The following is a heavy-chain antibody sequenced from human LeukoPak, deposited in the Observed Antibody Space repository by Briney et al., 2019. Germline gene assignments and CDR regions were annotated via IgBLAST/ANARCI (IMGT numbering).Heavy chain of an antibody. J-gene: IGHJ4*02. V-gene: IGHV3-23*01. CDR2: ISGSGGST. CDR1: GFTFSSYA. Sequence: PGGSLRLSCAASGFTFSSYAMSWVRQAPGKGLERVSAISGSGGSTYYADSVKGRFTISRDNSKSTLYLQMNSLRAEDTAVYYCAKDMVITPDFDYWGQGTLVTVSS. D-gene: IGHD3-22*01. CDR3: AKDMVITPDFDY.